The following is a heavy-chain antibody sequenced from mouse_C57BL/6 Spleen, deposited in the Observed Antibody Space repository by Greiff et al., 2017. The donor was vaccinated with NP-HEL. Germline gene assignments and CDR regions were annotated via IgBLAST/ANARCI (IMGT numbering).Heavy chain of an antibody. J-gene: IGHJ3*01. D-gene: IGHD2-4*01. Sequence: VQLQQSGPELVKPGASVKISCKASGYSFTSYYIHWVKQRPGQGLEWIGWIYPGSGNTKYNEKFKGKATLTADTSSSTAYMQLSSLTSEDSAVYYCARGDYDYDGDWGQGTLVTVSA. CDR1: GYSFTSYY. CDR2: IYPGSGNT. V-gene: IGHV1-66*01. CDR3: ARGDYDYDGD.